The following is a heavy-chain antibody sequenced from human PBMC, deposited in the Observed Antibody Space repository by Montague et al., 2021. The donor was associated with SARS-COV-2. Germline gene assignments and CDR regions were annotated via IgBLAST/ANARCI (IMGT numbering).Heavy chain of an antibody. J-gene: IGHJ3*02. CDR1: GGSISSYY. CDR3: ARVGLGYSYVGVRVQQAFDI. V-gene: IGHV4-59*01. CDR2: IYYSGST. D-gene: IGHD5-18*01. Sequence: SETLSLTCTVSGGSISSYYWSWIRQHPGKGLEWIGYIYYSGSTNYNPSLKSRVTISVDTSKNQFSLKLSSVTAADTAVYYCARVGLGYSYVGVRVQQAFDIWGQGTMVTVSS.